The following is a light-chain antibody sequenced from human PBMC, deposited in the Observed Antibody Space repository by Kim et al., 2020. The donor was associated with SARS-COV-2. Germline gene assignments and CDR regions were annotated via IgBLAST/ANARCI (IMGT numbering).Light chain of an antibody. CDR2: GAS. CDR3: QQDYNLPPLT. CDR1: QSVSSSY. J-gene: IGKJ4*01. V-gene: IGKV3D-7*01. Sequence: PVERVTLSCRASQSVSSSYLTWYQQKPGQAPRLLIYGASTRATGIPARFSGSGSGTDFTLTISSLQPEDFAVYYCQQDYNLPPLTFGGGTKLEI.